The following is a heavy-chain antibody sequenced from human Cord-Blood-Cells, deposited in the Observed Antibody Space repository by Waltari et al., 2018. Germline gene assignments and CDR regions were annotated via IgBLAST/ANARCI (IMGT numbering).Heavy chain of an antibody. Sequence: QVQLQESGPGLVKPSETLSLTCTVSGYSISSGYYWGWIRQPPGKGVEWIGSIYHSGSTYYNPSLQSRVTISVDTSKNQFSLKLSSVTAADTAVYYCARVGGSYYAFDIWGQGTMVTVSS. V-gene: IGHV4-38-2*02. CDR1: GYSISSGYY. J-gene: IGHJ3*02. CDR2: IYHSGST. D-gene: IGHD1-26*01. CDR3: ARVGGSYYAFDI.